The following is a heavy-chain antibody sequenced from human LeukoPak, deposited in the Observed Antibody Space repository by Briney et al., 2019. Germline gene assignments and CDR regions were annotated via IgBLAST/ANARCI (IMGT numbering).Heavy chain of an antibody. V-gene: IGHV3-15*01. CDR2: IKKKIEGGTT. CDR3: TTRIITTSDF. J-gene: IGHJ4*02. Sequence: GGSLRLSCAASGFTFSNVWMNWVRQAQGKGREWIGRIKKKIEGGTTEYAAPVKGRFTIARDDSKNTLYLQMNSLTTEDTAVYYCTTRIITTSDFWGQGTLVTVSS. CDR1: GFTFSNVW. D-gene: IGHD3-3*01.